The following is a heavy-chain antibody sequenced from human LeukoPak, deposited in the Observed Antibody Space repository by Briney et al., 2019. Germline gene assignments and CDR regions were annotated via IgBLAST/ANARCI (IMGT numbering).Heavy chain of an antibody. CDR1: GFTFSDYY. V-gene: IGHV3-11*01. CDR3: ARVRYYFASGSYHVFPLLDH. Sequence: GGSLRLSCAASGFTFSDYYMSWIRQAPGKGLEWVSYISSSGSTIYYADSVKGRFTISRDNAKNSLYLQMNSLRAEDTAVYYCARVRYYFASGSYHVFPLLDHWGQGTLVTVSS. D-gene: IGHD3-10*01. CDR2: ISSSGSTI. J-gene: IGHJ4*02.